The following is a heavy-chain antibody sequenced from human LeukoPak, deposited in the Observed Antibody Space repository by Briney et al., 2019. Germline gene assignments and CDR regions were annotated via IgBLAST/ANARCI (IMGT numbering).Heavy chain of an antibody. CDR2: ISAYNVNT. Sequence: ASVKVSCKASGYTFTSYGISWVRQAPGQGLEWMGWISAYNVNTDYAQKLQGRVIMTTDTSTSTAYMELRSLRSDDTAVYFCARDVFSDSSGYYSHFFDYWGQGTLVTVSS. J-gene: IGHJ4*02. CDR3: ARDVFSDSSGYYSHFFDY. V-gene: IGHV1-18*01. CDR1: GYTFTSYG. D-gene: IGHD3-22*01.